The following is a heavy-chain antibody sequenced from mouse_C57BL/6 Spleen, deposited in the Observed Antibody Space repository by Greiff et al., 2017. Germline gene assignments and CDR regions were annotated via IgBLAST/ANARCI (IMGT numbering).Heavy chain of an antibody. J-gene: IGHJ2*01. CDR3: ARSIYYGNLFDY. CDR2: IYPGSGST. D-gene: IGHD2-1*01. Sequence: VQLQQSGAELVKPGASVKMSCKASGYTFTSYWITWVKQRPGQGLEWIGDIYPGSGSTNYNEKFKSKATLTVDTSSSTAYMQLSSLTSEDSAVYSCARSIYYGNLFDYWGQGTTLTVSS. V-gene: IGHV1-55*01. CDR1: GYTFTSYW.